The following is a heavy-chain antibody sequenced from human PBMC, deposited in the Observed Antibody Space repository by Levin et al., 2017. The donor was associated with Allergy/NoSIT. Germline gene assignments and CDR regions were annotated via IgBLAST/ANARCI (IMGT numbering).Heavy chain of an antibody. Sequence: PGESLKISCKVSGYSFINYWIGWVRQMPGKGLEWMGIIYPGDSDTIYSPSFQGQVTISADNSISTAYLQWSSLKASDTAMYYCARRGRDCTSTKCYFYLDYWGQGTLVTVSS. J-gene: IGHJ4*02. CDR1: GYSFINYW. D-gene: IGHD2-2*01. V-gene: IGHV5-51*01. CDR3: ARRGRDCTSTKCYFYLDY. CDR2: IYPGDSDT.